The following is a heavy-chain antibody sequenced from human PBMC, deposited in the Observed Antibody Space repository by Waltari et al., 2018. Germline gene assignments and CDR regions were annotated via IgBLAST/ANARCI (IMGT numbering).Heavy chain of an antibody. CDR2: IIPIFGKA. CDR3: ARDPKYNWNYLGTPREYYYYGMDV. D-gene: IGHD1-7*01. V-gene: IGHV1-69*12. CDR1: GGTFSSYA. Sequence: QVQLVQSGAEVKKPGSSVKVSCKASGGTFSSYAISWVRQAPGQGLEWMGGIIPIFGKANYAQKFQGRVTITADESTSTAYMELSSLRSEDTAVYYCARDPKYNWNYLGTPREYYYYGMDVWGQGTTVTVSS. J-gene: IGHJ6*02.